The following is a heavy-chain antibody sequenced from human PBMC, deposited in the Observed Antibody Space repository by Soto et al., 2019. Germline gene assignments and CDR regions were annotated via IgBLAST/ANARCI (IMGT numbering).Heavy chain of an antibody. CDR1: GFTLSTFG. J-gene: IGHJ5*02. CDR2: ISYDGSDK. CDR3: ARDSDPRMIREVLTDDLDR. Sequence: QVQLVESGGGVVQPGRSLTLSCAASGFTLSTFGMHWVRQAPGKGLEWVAVISYDGSDKYYAESVKGRFTISRDNSKKTMQLQMNSLKTEDTAVYYCARDSDPRMIREVLTDDLDRWGQGTLVTVSS. D-gene: IGHD3-10*01. V-gene: IGHV3-30*03.